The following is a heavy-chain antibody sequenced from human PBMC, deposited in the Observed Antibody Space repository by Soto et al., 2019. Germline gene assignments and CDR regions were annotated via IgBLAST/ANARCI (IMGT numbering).Heavy chain of an antibody. CDR1: GDSISTSNYY. J-gene: IGHJ4*02. CDR2: IFYSGGT. V-gene: IGHV4-39*01. Sequence: SETLSLTCTVSGDSISTSNYYWGWIRQPPGEGLEWIGHIFYSGGTYYNPSLKSRVTISVDTSENQFSLKLSSITAADTAVYFCARRGGGDYLFDSWGQGMLVTVYS. CDR3: ARRGGGDYLFDS. D-gene: IGHD4-17*01.